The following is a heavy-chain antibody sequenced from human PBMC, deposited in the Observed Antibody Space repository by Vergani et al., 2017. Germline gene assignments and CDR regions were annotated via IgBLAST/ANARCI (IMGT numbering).Heavy chain of an antibody. D-gene: IGHD2-2*01. CDR2: IYPGDSDT. Sequence: EVQLVQSGAEVKKPGESLKISCKGSGYSFTSYWIGWVRQMPGKGLEWMGIIYPGDSDTRYSPSFQGQVTISADKSISTAYLQWSSLKASDTAMYYCARSLGYCSSTSCSDNWFDPWGQGTLVTVYS. CDR3: ARSLGYCSSTSCSDNWFDP. V-gene: IGHV5-51*01. CDR1: GYSFTSYW. J-gene: IGHJ5*02.